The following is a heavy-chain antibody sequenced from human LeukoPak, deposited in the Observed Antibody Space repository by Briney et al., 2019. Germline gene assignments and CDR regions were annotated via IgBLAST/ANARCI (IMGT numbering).Heavy chain of an antibody. J-gene: IGHJ4*02. D-gene: IGHD3-3*01. V-gene: IGHV4-31*03. CDR2: IYYSGST. Sequence: SETLSLTCTVSGGSISSGGYYWSWIRQHPGKGLEWIGYIYYSGSTYYNPSLKSRVTISVDTAKTQFSRKLSSVTAAETGVYSGGRSVCGCYPFDYWGPGTLGTVPS. CDR3: GRSVCGCYPFDY. CDR1: GGSISSGGYY.